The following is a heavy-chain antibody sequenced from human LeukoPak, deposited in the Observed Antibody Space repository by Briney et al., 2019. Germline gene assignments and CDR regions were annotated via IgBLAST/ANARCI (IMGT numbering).Heavy chain of an antibody. D-gene: IGHD1-1*01. J-gene: IGHJ4*02. Sequence: SETLSLTCRVSGGSISRYYWSWIRQPPGKGLEWIGDIYYSGSTNYNPSLKSRPTISVDPSTNPSSLKLSSTTAADTAVYYCARDLNWALEYWGQGTLVTVSS. V-gene: IGHV4-59*01. CDR1: GGSISRYY. CDR3: ARDLNWALEY. CDR2: IYYSGST.